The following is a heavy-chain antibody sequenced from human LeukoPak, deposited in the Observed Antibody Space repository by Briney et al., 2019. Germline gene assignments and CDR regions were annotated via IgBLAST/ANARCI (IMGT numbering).Heavy chain of an antibody. V-gene: IGHV3-53*01. CDR1: GFTVSSNY. D-gene: IGHD2-8*01. CDR3: VMLPTGDC. Sequence: GGSLRLSCAASGFTVSSNYMSWVRQASGKGLEWVSVIYSGGSTYYADSVKGRFTLSRDNSKNTVYLQMNSLTAEDTAVYYCVMLPTGDCWGQGTLVTVSS. J-gene: IGHJ4*02. CDR2: IYSGGST.